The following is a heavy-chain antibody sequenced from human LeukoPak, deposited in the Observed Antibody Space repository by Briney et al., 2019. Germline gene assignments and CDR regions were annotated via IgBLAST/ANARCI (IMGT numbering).Heavy chain of an antibody. CDR1: GYTFTSYD. CDR3: ARLPKYSRPLDY. V-gene: IGHV1-8*01. Sequence: ASVKVSCKASGYTFTSYDINWVRQATGQGLEWMGWMNPNSGNTAYAQKFQGRVTMSRDTSISTAYMELRSLISEDTAVYYCARLPKYSRPLDYWGQGTLVTVSS. D-gene: IGHD6-6*01. J-gene: IGHJ4*02. CDR2: MNPNSGNT.